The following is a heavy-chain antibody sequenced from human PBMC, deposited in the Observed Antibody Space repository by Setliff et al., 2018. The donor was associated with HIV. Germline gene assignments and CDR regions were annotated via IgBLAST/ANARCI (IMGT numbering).Heavy chain of an antibody. D-gene: IGHD3-22*01. J-gene: IGHJ4*02. V-gene: IGHV4-39*07. CDR2: IYHSGST. Sequence: SETLSLTCTVSGGSISNSRYYWSWIRQPPGKGLEWIGSIYHSGSTYYNPSLKSRVTISVDTSKNQFSLKLSSVTAADTAVYYCARAAYDSSGYYFDYWGQGTLVTVSS. CDR1: GGSISNSRYY. CDR3: ARAAYDSSGYYFDY.